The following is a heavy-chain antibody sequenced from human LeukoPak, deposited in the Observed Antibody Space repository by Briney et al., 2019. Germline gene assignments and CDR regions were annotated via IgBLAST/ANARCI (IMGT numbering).Heavy chain of an antibody. D-gene: IGHD3-10*01. CDR1: GGSINSYY. J-gene: IGHJ4*02. V-gene: IGHV4-59*12. CDR3: ARVGYYGSGSLDY. CDR2: IYYSGST. Sequence: SETLSLTCTVSGGSINSYYWSWIRQPPGKGLEWIGYIYYSGSTNYNPSLKSRVTISVDTSKNQFSLKLSSVTAADTAVYYCARVGYYGSGSLDYWGQGTLVTVSS.